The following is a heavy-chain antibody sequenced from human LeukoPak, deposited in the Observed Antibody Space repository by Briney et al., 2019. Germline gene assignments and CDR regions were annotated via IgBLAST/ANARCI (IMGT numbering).Heavy chain of an antibody. CDR1: GRSISSYY. Sequence: SETLSLTCSVSGRSISSYYWSWIRQPAGKGLEWIGRIYTSGSTNYNPSLKSRVTMSVDTSKNQFSLKLSPVTAADTAVYYCARDRRFFGFDPWGQGTLVTVSS. CDR3: ARDRRFFGFDP. V-gene: IGHV4-4*07. D-gene: IGHD3-3*01. CDR2: IYTSGST. J-gene: IGHJ5*02.